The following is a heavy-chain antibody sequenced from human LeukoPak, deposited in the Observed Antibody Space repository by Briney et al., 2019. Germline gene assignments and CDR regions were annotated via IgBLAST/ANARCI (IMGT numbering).Heavy chain of an antibody. CDR3: ARDLSYGSGYSHEAFDI. J-gene: IGHJ3*02. CDR1: GGTFISYA. Sequence: ASVKVSCKASGGTFISYAISWVRQAPGQGLEWVGGIIPIFGTANYAQKFQGRVTITTDESTSTAYMELSSLRSEDTAVYYCARDLSYGSGYSHEAFDIWGQGTMVTVSS. CDR2: IIPIFGTA. D-gene: IGHD3-22*01. V-gene: IGHV1-69*05.